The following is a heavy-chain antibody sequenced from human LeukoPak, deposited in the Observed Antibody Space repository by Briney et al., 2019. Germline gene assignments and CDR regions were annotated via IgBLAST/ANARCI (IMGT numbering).Heavy chain of an antibody. CDR1: GGSISSYY. J-gene: IGHJ3*02. D-gene: IGHD3-16*01. V-gene: IGHV4-34*01. CDR2: INHSGST. Sequence: PSETLSLTCTVSGGSISSYYWSWIRQPPGKGLEWIGEINHSGSTNYNPSLKSRVTISVDTSKNQFSLKLSSVTAADTAVYYCVGAYGAFDIWGQGTMVTVSS. CDR3: VGAYGAFDI.